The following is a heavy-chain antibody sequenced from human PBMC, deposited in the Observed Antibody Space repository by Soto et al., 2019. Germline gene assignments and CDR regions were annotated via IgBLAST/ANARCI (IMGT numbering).Heavy chain of an antibody. CDR1: GDTFGRNA. CDR3: TRDGDSADYGY. CDR2: IIPMFPTT. V-gene: IGHV1-69*06. J-gene: IGHJ4*02. Sequence: QVQLVQSGAEVKRPGSSVKVSCKASGDTFGRNAIHWVRQAPGQGLEWMGGIIPMFPTTNYAQKFKGRLTIYADKSTGIAYMEMTSLRSEDTAVYYCTRDGDSADYGYWGQGTLVTVSS. D-gene: IGHD2-21*01.